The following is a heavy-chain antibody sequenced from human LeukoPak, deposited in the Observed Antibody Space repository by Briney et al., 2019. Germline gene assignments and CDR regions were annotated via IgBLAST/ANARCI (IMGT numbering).Heavy chain of an antibody. J-gene: IGHJ4*02. CDR3: ARLPSGYSGYPYPDY. Sequence: GESLRISCQASGYRFISYWITWVRQMPGKGLEWMGRIDPTDSYTTYSPSFQGHVTISADKSISTAYLQWSSLKASDTAMYYCARLPSGYSGYPYPDYWGQGTLVTVSS. V-gene: IGHV5-10-1*01. D-gene: IGHD5-12*01. CDR2: IDPTDSYT. CDR1: GYRFISYW.